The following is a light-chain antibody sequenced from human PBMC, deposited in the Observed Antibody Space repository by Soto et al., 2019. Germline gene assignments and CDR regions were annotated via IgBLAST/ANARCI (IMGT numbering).Light chain of an antibody. CDR2: SAS. J-gene: IGKJ2*01. V-gene: IGKV3-20*01. CDR3: QQYGSSPPYT. CDR1: QSISSKF. Sequence: EIVLTQSPGTLSLSPGDEATLSCRASQSISSKFLAWYQQKRGQAPRLLIYSASRRATGIPDRFSDGGSGTDFTLTISRLEPEDFAVYYCQQYGSSPPYTLGQGTKLDI.